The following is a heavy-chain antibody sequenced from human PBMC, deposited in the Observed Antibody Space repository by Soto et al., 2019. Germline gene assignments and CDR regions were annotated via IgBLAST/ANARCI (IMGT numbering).Heavy chain of an antibody. D-gene: IGHD6-13*01. J-gene: IGHJ5*02. V-gene: IGHV3-23*01. CDR1: GFTFSTFA. Sequence: GGSLRLSCAASGFTFSTFAMSWVRQAPGESLEWVSTLSGAGDDPYYADSVKGRFTISRDNSKNTLFLYMNSLRADDTAVYYCARLLVPESSKWFEPWGQATLVTVSS. CDR3: ARLLVPESSKWFEP. CDR2: LSGAGDDP.